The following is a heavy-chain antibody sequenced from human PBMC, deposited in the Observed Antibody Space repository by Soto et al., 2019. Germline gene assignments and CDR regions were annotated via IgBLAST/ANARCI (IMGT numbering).Heavy chain of an antibody. CDR2: MSIYYSGNT. J-gene: IGHJ4*02. CDR1: GGSISSSSNYY. Sequence: SETLSLTCTVSGGSISSSSNYYWGWIRQPPGKGLGWIGSMSIYYSGNTYCKPSLKSRATLSVDMSKNQFSLNLSSVTAADTAVYYCVTTAAYCTSISCYDFDYWGQGTLVTVSS. D-gene: IGHD2-2*01. V-gene: IGHV4-39*01. CDR3: VTTAAYCTSISCYDFDY.